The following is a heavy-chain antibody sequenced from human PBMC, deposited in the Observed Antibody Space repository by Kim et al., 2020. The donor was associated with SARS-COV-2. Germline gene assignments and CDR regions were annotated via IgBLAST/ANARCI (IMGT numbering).Heavy chain of an antibody. D-gene: IGHD3-10*01. CDR2: IWNDGSTI. J-gene: IGHJ6*02. CDR3: ARGLLWVGESPLGGMYV. Sequence: GGSLRLSCAASGFTFSSYGMHWVRQAPGKGLEWVSYIWNDGSTIYYADSVKGRFTISRDNSKNTLYLQMNSLRAEGTAVYYCARGLLWVGESPLGGMYVWGQGTTVTVSS. CDR1: GFTFSSYG. V-gene: IGHV3-33*08.